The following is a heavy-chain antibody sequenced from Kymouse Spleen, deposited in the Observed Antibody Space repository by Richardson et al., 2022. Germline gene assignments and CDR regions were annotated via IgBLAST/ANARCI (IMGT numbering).Heavy chain of an antibody. V-gene: IGHV3-15*01. CDR2: IKSKTDGGTT. CDR1: GFTFSNAW. D-gene: IGHD5-18,IGHD5-18*01. Sequence: EVQLVESGGGLVKPGGSLRLSCAASGFTFSNAWMSWVRQAPGKGLEWVGRIKSKTDGGTTDYAAPVKGRFTISRDDSKNTLYLQMNSLKTEDTAVYYCTRRGYSYGHFDYWGQGTLVTVSS. CDR3: TRRGYSYGHFDY. J-gene: IGHJ4*02.